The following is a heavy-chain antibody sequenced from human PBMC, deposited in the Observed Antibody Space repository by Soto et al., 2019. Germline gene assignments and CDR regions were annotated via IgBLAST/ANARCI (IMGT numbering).Heavy chain of an antibody. CDR2: MNPNSGNT. J-gene: IGHJ4*02. D-gene: IGHD3-16*01. CDR1: GYTFTGYD. CDR3: ARNWGPSTFDY. Sequence: QVQLVQSGAEVKKPGASLKVSCKASGYTFTGYDINWVRQATGQGLEWMGWMNPNSGNTGYAQKFQGRVTMTRNISINTAYMQLSSLRSEDTAVYYCARNWGPSTFDYWGQGTLVTVSS. V-gene: IGHV1-8*01.